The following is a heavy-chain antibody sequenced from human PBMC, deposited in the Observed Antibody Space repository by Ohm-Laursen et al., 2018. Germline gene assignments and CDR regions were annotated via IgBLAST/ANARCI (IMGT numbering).Heavy chain of an antibody. CDR3: ATQNPTVTTFDY. V-gene: IGHV1-8*01. Sequence: ASVKVSCKASGYTFTSYDINWVRQATGQGLEWMGWMNPNSGNTGYAQKFQGRVTMTRNTSINTAYMELSSLRSEDTAVYYCATQNPTVTTFDYWGQGTLVTVSS. D-gene: IGHD4-17*01. J-gene: IGHJ4*02. CDR2: MNPNSGNT. CDR1: GYTFTSYD.